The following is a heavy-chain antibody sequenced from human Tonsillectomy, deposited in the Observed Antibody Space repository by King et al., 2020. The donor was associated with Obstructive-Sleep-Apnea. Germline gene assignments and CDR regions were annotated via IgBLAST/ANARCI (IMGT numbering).Heavy chain of an antibody. CDR1: GGSFSDFY. CDR3: ARGSGAAAVNWFDP. J-gene: IGHJ5*02. CDR2: INHSGST. Sequence: VQLQQWGAGLLKPSETLSLTCAVFGGSFSDFYWSWIRQPPGKGLEWSGVINHSGSTNYNPSLKSRVTISVDTSKSQFSLKLNFVTAADTAVYYCARGSGAAAVNWFDPWGQGTLVTVSS. D-gene: IGHD6-13*01. V-gene: IGHV4-34*01.